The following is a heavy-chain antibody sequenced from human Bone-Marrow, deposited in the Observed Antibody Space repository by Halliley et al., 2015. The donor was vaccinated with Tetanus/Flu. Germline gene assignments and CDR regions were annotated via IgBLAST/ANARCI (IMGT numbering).Heavy chain of an antibody. CDR1: GYTFTAYY. Sequence: QVQLVQSGAEVKKPGASVRVSCTASGYTFTAYYIHWVRQAPGQGLEWMGLINPGGRRIAYAQNFQDRVTMTSDTATSTVYMGLSTLKAEDTAIYYCATSAFALVTSAFDYWGQGTLVTVSS. V-gene: IGHV1-46*01. CDR2: INPGGRRI. J-gene: IGHJ4*02. D-gene: IGHD2-8*02. CDR3: ATSAFALVTSAFDY.